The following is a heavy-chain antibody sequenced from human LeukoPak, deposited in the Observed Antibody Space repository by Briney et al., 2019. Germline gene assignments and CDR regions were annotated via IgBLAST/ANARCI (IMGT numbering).Heavy chain of an antibody. D-gene: IGHD6-19*01. J-gene: IGHJ4*02. V-gene: IGHV3-15*01. CDR1: GFTFSNAW. CDR3: TTDGWYSSGWPS. CDR2: IKSKTDGGTT. Sequence: GGSLRLSCVASGFTFSNAWMSWVRQAPGKGLEWVGRIKSKTDGGTTDYAAPVKGRFTISRDDSKNTLYPQMNSLRTEDTAVYYCTTDGWYSSGWPSWGQGTLVTVSS.